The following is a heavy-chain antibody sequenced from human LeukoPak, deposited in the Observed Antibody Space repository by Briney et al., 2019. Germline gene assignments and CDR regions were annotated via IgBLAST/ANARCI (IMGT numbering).Heavy chain of an antibody. CDR1: GGTFSIYA. CDR2: IIPIFGTA. D-gene: IGHD3-22*01. CDR3: ARRGADYDSSGYSDYYFDY. J-gene: IGHJ4*02. V-gene: IGHV1-69*13. Sequence: SVNVSCRASGGTFSIYAISWVRQAPGQRLEWMGGIIPIFGTANYAQKFQGRVTITADESTSTAYMELSSLRSEDTAVYYCARRGADYDSSGYSDYYFDYWGQGTLVTVSS.